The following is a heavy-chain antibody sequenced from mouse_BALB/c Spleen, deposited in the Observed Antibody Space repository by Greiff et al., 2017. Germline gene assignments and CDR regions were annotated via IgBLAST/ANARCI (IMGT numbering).Heavy chain of an antibody. V-gene: IGHV5-6*02. J-gene: IGHJ2*01. CDR2: ISSGGSYT. D-gene: IGHD1-1*01. Sequence: EVKLMESGGDLVKPGGSLKLSCAASGFTFSSYGMSWVRQTPDKRLEWVATISSGGSYTYYPDSVKGRFTISRDNAKNTLYLQMSSLKSEDTAMYYCARRNYGSSEDYFDYWGQGTTLTVSS. CDR1: GFTFSSYG. CDR3: ARRNYGSSEDYFDY.